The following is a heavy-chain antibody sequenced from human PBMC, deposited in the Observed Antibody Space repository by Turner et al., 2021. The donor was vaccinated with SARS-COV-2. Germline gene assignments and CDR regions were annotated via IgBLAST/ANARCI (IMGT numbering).Heavy chain of an antibody. V-gene: IGHV3-33*01. Sequence: QVQLVVSGGGVVQPGRALSPSCPASDFPFSGYGRHWVRQAPGKGLEWVAVIWDDGSNKYYADSVKGRFTISRDNSKNTLYLQMNSLRAEDTAVYYCAREAYYYDSSDYYFEYYFDYWGQGTLVTVSS. J-gene: IGHJ4*02. CDR3: AREAYYYDSSDYYFEYYFDY. CDR2: IWDDGSNK. D-gene: IGHD3-22*01. CDR1: DFPFSGYG.